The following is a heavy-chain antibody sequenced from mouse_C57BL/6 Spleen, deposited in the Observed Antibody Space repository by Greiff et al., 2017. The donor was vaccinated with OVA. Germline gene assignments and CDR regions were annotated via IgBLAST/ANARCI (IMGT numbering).Heavy chain of an antibody. CDR3: VRYRTRDYAMDD. CDR2: IRNKANGSTT. CDR1: GFTFTDYY. J-gene: IGHJ4*01. V-gene: IGHV7-3*01. Sequence: EVMLVESGGGLVQPGGSLSLSCAASGFTFTDYYMSWVRQPPGKALEWLGFIRNKANGSTTEYSASVKGRFTISRDNSTSNIYLQMLDLRAEYSATSDCVRYRTRDYAMDDWGQGTSVTVSS. D-gene: IGHD1-3*01.